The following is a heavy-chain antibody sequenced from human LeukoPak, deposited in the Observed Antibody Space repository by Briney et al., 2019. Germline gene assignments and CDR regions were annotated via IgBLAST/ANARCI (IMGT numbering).Heavy chain of an antibody. V-gene: IGHV3-48*01. D-gene: IGHD5-18*01. CDR1: GFNFSRYN. J-gene: IGHJ4*02. CDR2: ISGGSTVI. CDR3: ARTRGYNYGYSDD. Sequence: GGSLRLSCAASGFNFSRYNMNWVRQAPGKGLEWVSYISGGSTVIDYADSVKGRFTISRDNAKNSLYLQMNSLRGEDTAVYYCARTRGYNYGYSDDWGQGTLVTVSS.